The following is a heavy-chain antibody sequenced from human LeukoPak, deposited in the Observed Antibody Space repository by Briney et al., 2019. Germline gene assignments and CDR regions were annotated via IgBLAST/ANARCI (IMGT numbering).Heavy chain of an antibody. Sequence: SETLSLTCSVSGASLSNYYWSWIRQPPGKGLEWTGYIFSSGSINYNPSLKSRVTISLDTSKNQFSLKVSSVTAADTAIYYCVRHYCSSTRCYSFSDWGQGTLVTVSS. J-gene: IGHJ4*02. D-gene: IGHD2-2*01. CDR1: GASLSNYY. V-gene: IGHV4-59*08. CDR2: IFSSGSI. CDR3: VRHYCSSTRCYSFSD.